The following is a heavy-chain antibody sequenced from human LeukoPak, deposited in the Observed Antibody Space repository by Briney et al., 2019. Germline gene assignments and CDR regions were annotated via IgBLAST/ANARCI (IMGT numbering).Heavy chain of an antibody. CDR3: ARGFSAAARRDY. V-gene: IGHV4-34*01. CDR1: GFTFSSYS. CDR2: INHSGST. J-gene: IGHJ4*02. Sequence: GPLRLSCAASGFTFSSYSMNWVRQPPGKGLQWIGEINHSGSTNYNPSLKSRVTISVDTSKNQFSLKLSSVTAADTAVYYCARGFSAAARRDYWGQGTLVTVSS. D-gene: IGHD6-13*01.